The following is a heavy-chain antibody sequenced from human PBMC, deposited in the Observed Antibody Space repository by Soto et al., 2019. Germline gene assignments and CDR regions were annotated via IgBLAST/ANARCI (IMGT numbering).Heavy chain of an antibody. D-gene: IGHD4-4*01. J-gene: IGHJ6*03. CDR1: GYTFSSYA. CDR3: ARGTTVTTTPTYYYMDV. CDR2: ISPYNGNT. V-gene: IGHV1-18*01. Sequence: ASVKVSCKASGYTFSSYATSWVRQAPGQGLEWMGWISPYNGNTDYAQNLQGRVTMTTDTSTTTAYMELRSLRSDDTAFYYCARGTTVTTTPTYYYMDVWGKGTTVTVSS.